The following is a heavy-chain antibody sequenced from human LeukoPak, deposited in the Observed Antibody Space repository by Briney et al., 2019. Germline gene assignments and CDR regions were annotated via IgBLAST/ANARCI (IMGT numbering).Heavy chain of an antibody. CDR2: INNDGSTT. CDR1: GFTFSGAR. CDR3: ARVSGPGMNEYYHL. V-gene: IGHV3-74*01. J-gene: IGHJ1*01. Sequence: GGSLRLSCAASGFTFSGARMHWVRQAPGKGLVWVSRINNDGSTTRHADSVKGRFTISRDSARNTLYLQMNSLRVEDTAVYYCARVSGPGMNEYYHLWGQGTLVTVSS. D-gene: IGHD3-10*01.